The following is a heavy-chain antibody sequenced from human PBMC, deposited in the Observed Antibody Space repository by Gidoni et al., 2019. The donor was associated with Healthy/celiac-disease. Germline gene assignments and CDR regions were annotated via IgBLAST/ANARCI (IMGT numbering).Heavy chain of an antibody. V-gene: IGHV4-59*01. D-gene: IGHD2-21*02. CDR3: ARVKAVVTAETAFDI. CDR2: IYYSGST. CDR1: GGSISSYY. J-gene: IGHJ3*02. Sequence: QVQLQESGPGLVKPSETLSLTCTVSGGSISSYYWSWIRQPPGKGLEWIGYIYYSGSTNYNPSLKSRVTISVDTSKNQFSLKLSSVTAADTAVYYCARVKAVVTAETAFDIWGQGTMVTVSS.